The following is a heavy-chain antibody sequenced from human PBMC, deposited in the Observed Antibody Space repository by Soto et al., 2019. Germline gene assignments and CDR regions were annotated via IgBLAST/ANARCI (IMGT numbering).Heavy chain of an antibody. V-gene: IGHV3-23*01. CDR1: GFTFSSYG. CDR3: AKPNLFCSSTSCYDY. J-gene: IGHJ4*02. Sequence: EVQLLESGGALVQPGGSLRLSCAASGFTFSSYGMSWVRQAPGKGLEWVSAVSGSGGSTYYADSVKGRFIISRDNSKNTLYLQMNSLRAEDTAVYYCAKPNLFCSSTSCYDYWGQGTLVTVSS. D-gene: IGHD2-2*01. CDR2: VSGSGGST.